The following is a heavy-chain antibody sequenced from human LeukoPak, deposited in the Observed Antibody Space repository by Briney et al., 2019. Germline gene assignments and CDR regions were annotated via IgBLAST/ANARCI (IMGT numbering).Heavy chain of an antibody. CDR2: ISSSSYI. J-gene: IGHJ4*02. V-gene: IGHV3-21*01. CDR3: ARDYYDSSGYYRYFDY. D-gene: IGHD3-22*01. CDR1: GFTFSSYS. Sequence: GGSLRLSCAASGFTFSSYSMNWARQAPGKGLEWVSSISSSSYIYYADSVKGRFTISRDNAKNSLYLQMNSLRAEDTAVYYCARDYYDSSGYYRYFDYWGQGTLVTVSS.